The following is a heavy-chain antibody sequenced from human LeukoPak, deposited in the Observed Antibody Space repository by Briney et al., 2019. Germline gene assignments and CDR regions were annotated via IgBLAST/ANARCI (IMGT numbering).Heavy chain of an antibody. J-gene: IGHJ5*02. Sequence: PSETLSLTCTVSGGSISGYYWSWVRQPPGKGLEWIGYIYDSGTTNYNPSLKSRVTISEDTSKNQFSLKLTSVTAADTAVYYCAKKVESKWFDPWGQGTLVTVSS. CDR1: GGSISGYY. CDR2: IYDSGTT. V-gene: IGHV4-59*01. D-gene: IGHD1-1*01. CDR3: AKKVESKWFDP.